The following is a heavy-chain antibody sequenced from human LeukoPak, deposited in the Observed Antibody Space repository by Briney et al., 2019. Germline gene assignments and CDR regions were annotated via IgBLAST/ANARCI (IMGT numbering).Heavy chain of an antibody. D-gene: IGHD3-16*01. Sequence: SETLSLTCTASGGSISSSSYYWGWIRQPPGKGLEWIGSIYYSGSTYYNPSLKSRVTISVDTSKNQFSLKLSSVTAADTAVYYCARHEDLGAWFDPRGQGTLVTVSS. CDR2: IYYSGST. V-gene: IGHV4-39*01. CDR3: ARHEDLGAWFDP. CDR1: GGSISSSSYY. J-gene: IGHJ5*02.